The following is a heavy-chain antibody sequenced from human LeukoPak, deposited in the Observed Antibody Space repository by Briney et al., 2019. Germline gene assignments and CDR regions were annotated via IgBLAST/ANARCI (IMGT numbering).Heavy chain of an antibody. D-gene: IGHD4-17*01. J-gene: IGHJ4*02. CDR1: GYTFTNYY. Sequence: ASVKVSCKASGYTFTNYYIHWMRQAPGQGLEWVGIINLNAVTTRYAQKFQGRITMTKSTSISTAYMELSDLESEDTAVYYCARTPPDYGIDYWGQGTLVTVSS. V-gene: IGHV1-46*01. CDR3: ARTPPDYGIDY. CDR2: INLNAVTT.